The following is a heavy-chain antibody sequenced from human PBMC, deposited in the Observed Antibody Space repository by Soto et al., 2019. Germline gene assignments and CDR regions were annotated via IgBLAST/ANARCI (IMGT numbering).Heavy chain of an antibody. J-gene: IGHJ4*02. Sequence: GGSLRLSCAASGITFTAYAMSWVRQAPGKGLEWVSSISGSGGSTYYADTVKGRLTISRDNSKNTLYLQMNSLRAEDTSVYYCATIIIPAATNFYWGQGTLVTVSS. CDR3: ATIIIPAATNFY. CDR2: ISGSGGST. V-gene: IGHV3-23*01. CDR1: GITFTAYA. D-gene: IGHD2-2*01.